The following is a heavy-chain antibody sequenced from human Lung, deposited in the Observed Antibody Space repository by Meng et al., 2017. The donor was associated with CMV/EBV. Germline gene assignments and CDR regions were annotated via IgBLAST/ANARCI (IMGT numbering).Heavy chain of an antibody. J-gene: IGHJ6*02. CDR3: AKDEGYCSDGSCYYYYYGMDV. D-gene: IGHD2-15*01. CDR1: GFTFDDYA. V-gene: IGHV3-9*01. Sequence: SLRLXXAASGFTFDDYALHWVRQVPGKGLEWVAGVSWNSGYIAYADSVKGRFTISRDNAKSSLFLQMNSLRAEDTALYYCAKDEGYCSDGSCYYYYYGMDVWGRGTTVTVSS. CDR2: VSWNSGYI.